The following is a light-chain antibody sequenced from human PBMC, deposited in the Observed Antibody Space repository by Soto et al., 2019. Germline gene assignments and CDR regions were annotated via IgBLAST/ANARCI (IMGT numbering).Light chain of an antibody. CDR2: EVS. CDR1: SSDVGGYNY. CDR3: SSFAGNNNLV. V-gene: IGLV2-8*01. J-gene: IGLJ2*01. Sequence: QSALTQPPSASGSPGQSVTISCTGTSSDVGGYNYVSWYQQHPGKAPKLMISEVSKRPSGVPDRFSGSKSGITASLTVSGIQAEDEADYYCSSFAGNNNLVFGGGTKLTVL.